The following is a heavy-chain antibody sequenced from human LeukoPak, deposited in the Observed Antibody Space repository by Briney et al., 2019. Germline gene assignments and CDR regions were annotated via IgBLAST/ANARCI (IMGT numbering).Heavy chain of an antibody. CDR2: IKQDGSEK. D-gene: IGHD3-22*01. CDR1: RFTFSSYW. J-gene: IGHJ4*02. CDR3: AKPPARYYYDSSGELPDY. V-gene: IGHV3-7*03. Sequence: GGSLRLSCAASRFTFSSYWMSWVRQAPGKGLEWVANIKQDGSEKYYVDSVKGRFTISRDNSKNTLYLQMNSLRAEDTAVYYCAKPPARYYYDSSGELPDYWGQGTLVTVSS.